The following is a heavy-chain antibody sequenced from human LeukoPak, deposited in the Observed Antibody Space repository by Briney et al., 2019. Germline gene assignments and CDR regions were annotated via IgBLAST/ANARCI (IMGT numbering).Heavy chain of an antibody. V-gene: IGHV3-21*01. J-gene: IGHJ4*02. CDR2: ISSSSSYI. CDR1: GFTFSSYS. Sequence: PGGSLRLSCAASGFTFSSYSMVWVRQAPGKGLEWVSSISSSSSYIYYADSVKGRFTISRDNAKNSLYLQMNSLRAEDTAVYYCARESYYYDSSGYYFSDYWGQGTLVTVSS. CDR3: ARESYYYDSSGYYFSDY. D-gene: IGHD3-22*01.